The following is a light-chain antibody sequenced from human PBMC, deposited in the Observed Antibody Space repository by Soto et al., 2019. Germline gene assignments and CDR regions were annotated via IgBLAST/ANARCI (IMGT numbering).Light chain of an antibody. CDR2: DVN. J-gene: IGLJ2*01. CDR1: SSDIGAYNF. CDR3: TSWTTSTTMI. Sequence: QSALTQPASVSGSPGQSITISCTGTSSDIGAYNFVSWYQQHPDKAPKLMLYDVNIRPSGVSNRFSGSKSGNTASLTISGLQAEDEADYYCTSWTTSTTMIFGGGTKVTVL. V-gene: IGLV2-14*03.